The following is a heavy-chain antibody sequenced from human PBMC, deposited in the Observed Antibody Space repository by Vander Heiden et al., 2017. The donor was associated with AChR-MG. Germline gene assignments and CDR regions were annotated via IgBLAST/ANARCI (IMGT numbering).Heavy chain of an antibody. Sequence: EVQLVESGGGLVQPGGSLRLSCAASGFTFISYSMNWVRQAPGRGLEWGSYISSSSSTIYYADSGKGRFTISRDNAKNSLYLQMNSLRDEDTAVYYCARDDVGGYSSSWYVYYYYGMDVWGQGTTVTVSS. CDR2: ISSSSSTI. CDR1: GFTFISYS. V-gene: IGHV3-48*02. CDR3: ARDDVGGYSSSWYVYYYYGMDV. J-gene: IGHJ6*02. D-gene: IGHD6-13*01.